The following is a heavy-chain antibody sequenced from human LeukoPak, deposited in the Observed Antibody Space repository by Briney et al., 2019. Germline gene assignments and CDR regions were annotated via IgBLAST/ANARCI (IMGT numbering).Heavy chain of an antibody. CDR2: ISGSGGST. Sequence: GGSLRLSCAASGFTFSSYAMGWVRQVPGKGLEWVSAISGSGGSTFYADSVKGRFTISRDNSKNTLYLQMNSLRAEDTAVYYCAKGLCSTSCYSVPDHVWGQGTTVTVSS. J-gene: IGHJ6*02. CDR3: AKGLCSTSCYSVPDHV. CDR1: GFTFSSYA. V-gene: IGHV3-23*01. D-gene: IGHD2-2*01.